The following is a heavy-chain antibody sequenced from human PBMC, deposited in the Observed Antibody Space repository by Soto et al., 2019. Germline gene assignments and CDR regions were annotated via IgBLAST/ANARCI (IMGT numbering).Heavy chain of an antibody. D-gene: IGHD1-1*01. CDR2: IWSDGNNR. CDR1: GFMFSNHG. CDR3: VRGDNWNDEASDS. J-gene: IGHJ5*01. Sequence: QVQLVESGGGVVQPGRSLRLSCAASGFMFSNHGMHWFRQAPGKGLEWVAVIWSDGNNRYYADSVKGRFTISRDNSNNTVYLQTNSVRAEDTAVYYCVRGDNWNDEASDSWGQGTLVTVAA. V-gene: IGHV3-33*01.